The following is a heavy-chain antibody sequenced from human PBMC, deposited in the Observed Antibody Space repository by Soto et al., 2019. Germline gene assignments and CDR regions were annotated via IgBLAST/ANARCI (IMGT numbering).Heavy chain of an antibody. J-gene: IGHJ6*02. CDR2: ISGSGGST. CDR3: AKDPYDYVWGSYRYEDYYGMDV. V-gene: IGHV3-23*01. Sequence: GSLRLSCTASVFTVSSYAMSWVRQAPGQGLELVSAISGSGGSTYHADSVKGRFTISRDNSKNTLYLQMNSLRAEDTAVYYCAKDPYDYVWGSYRYEDYYGMDVWGQGTTVTVSS. CDR1: VFTVSSYA. D-gene: IGHD3-16*02.